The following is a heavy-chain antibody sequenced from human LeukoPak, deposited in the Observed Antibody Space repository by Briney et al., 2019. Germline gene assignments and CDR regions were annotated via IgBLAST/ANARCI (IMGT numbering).Heavy chain of an antibody. CDR3: AAGGGWDPSFGVVTHIDA. Sequence: GGSLRLSCVTSGFTFSGYWMHWVRQGPEKGLELVSRIDNDGHGIIYADSVKGRFTTSRDNVKHTLYLQMNSLRVEDTAVYYCAAGGGWDPSFGVVTHIDAWGKGTTVTVSS. V-gene: IGHV3-74*01. J-gene: IGHJ6*03. CDR2: IDNDGHGI. CDR1: GFTFSGYW. D-gene: IGHD3-3*01.